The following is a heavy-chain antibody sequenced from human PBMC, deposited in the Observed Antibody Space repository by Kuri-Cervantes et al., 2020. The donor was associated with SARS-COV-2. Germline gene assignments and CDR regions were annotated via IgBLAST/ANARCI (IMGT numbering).Heavy chain of an antibody. J-gene: IGHJ3*01. CDR1: GFTFRSYW. D-gene: IGHD3-10*01. CDR3: AKSGRQYDV. V-gene: IGHV3-7*01. CDR2: IKPDGSEK. Sequence: GESLKISCAASGFTFRSYWMSWVRQAPGKGLEWVANIKPDGSEKNYVDSVKGRFTISRDNAKNSLYLQTNSLRVKDTAVYYCAKSGRQYDVWGQGTMVTVSS.